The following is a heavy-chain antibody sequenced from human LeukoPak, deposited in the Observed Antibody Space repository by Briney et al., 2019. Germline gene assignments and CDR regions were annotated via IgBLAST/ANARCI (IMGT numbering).Heavy chain of an antibody. J-gene: IGHJ3*02. CDR3: TRDPNGDYVGAFDM. V-gene: IGHV3-23*01. CDR1: GITFSTYA. D-gene: IGHD4-17*01. CDR2: IRGRGGGT. Sequence: GGSLRLSCAASGITFSTYAMTWGRQAPGKGLEWVSSIRGRGGGTDYADSVKGRFTISSDNSRDTLFLQMNSLRAEDTALYYCTRDPNGDYVGAFDMWGSGTMVTVSS.